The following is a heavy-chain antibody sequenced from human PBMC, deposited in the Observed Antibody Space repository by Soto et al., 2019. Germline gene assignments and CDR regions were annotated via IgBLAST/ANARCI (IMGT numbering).Heavy chain of an antibody. D-gene: IGHD5-12*01. J-gene: IGHJ4*02. CDR2: LYGSGRGI. CDR1: GFTFSDYA. Sequence: EVQLLESGGHFVHPGGSLRLSCAASGFTFSDYAMIWIRQVPGKGLQWVSGLYGSGRGIHYAESVKGRFTISRGNSAYAVYLQMNNLRVEDSAIYYCAKDAVSRDGVWLAHVWGQGTVVTVSS. CDR3: AKDAVSRDGVWLAHV. V-gene: IGHV3-23*01.